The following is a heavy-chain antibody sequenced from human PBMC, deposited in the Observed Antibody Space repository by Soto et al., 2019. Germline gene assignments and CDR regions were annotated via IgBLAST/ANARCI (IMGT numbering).Heavy chain of an antibody. Sequence: GWSLRLSCAASGFTFGTYWLTWVRQAPGKGLQWVANIKHDGTEESYVDSVRGRFTISRDNSRNSLYLQMTSLRAEDTGVYYCARGAFQSWGSHPLDYWGQGTLVTVSS. CDR1: GFTFGTYW. D-gene: IGHD3-16*02. CDR3: ARGAFQSWGSHPLDY. V-gene: IGHV3-7*04. J-gene: IGHJ4*02. CDR2: IKHDGTEE.